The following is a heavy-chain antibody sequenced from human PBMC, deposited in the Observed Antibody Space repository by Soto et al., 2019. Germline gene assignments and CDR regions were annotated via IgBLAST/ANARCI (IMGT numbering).Heavy chain of an antibody. V-gene: IGHV4-30-4*01. J-gene: IGHJ6*02. Sequence: SETLSLTCTVSGGSISSGDYYWSWIRQPPGKGLEWIGYIYYSGSTYYNPSLKSRVTISVDTSKNQFSLKLSSVTAADTAVYYGARDIVVAATGYYYGMDVWGQGTPVTVSS. CDR1: GGSISSGDYY. D-gene: IGHD2-15*01. CDR3: ARDIVVAATGYYYGMDV. CDR2: IYYSGST.